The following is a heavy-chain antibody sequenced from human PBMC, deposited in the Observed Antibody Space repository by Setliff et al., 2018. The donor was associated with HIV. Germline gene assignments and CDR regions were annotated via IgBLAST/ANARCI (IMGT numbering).Heavy chain of an antibody. V-gene: IGHV4-34*01. J-gene: IGHJ4*02. CDR1: GGSFNDYY. CDR2: IIHSGSI. D-gene: IGHD5-12*01. CDR3: ARGYASGYDAYGY. Sequence: KASETLSLTCAVYGGSFNDYYRSWIRQPPGKGLEWIGEIIHSGSINYNPSLKSRVTISVDTYNNQFSLNMNSVNAADTAVYYCARGYASGYDAYGYWGQGTLVTVSS.